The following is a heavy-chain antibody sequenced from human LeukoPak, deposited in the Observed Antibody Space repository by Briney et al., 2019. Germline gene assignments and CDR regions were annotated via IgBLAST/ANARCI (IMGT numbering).Heavy chain of an antibody. Sequence: PSETLSLTCTVSGGSISSYYWGWIRQPPGKGLEWIGSIYYSGSTYYNPSLKSRVTISVDTSKNQFSLKLSSVTAADTAVHYCAREYYYDSSGYVVDIWGQGTMVTVSS. D-gene: IGHD3-22*01. J-gene: IGHJ3*02. V-gene: IGHV4-39*07. CDR3: AREYYYDSSGYVVDI. CDR1: GGSISSYY. CDR2: IYYSGST.